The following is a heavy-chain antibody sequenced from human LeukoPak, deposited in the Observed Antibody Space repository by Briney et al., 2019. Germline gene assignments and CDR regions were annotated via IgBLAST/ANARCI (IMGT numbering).Heavy chain of an antibody. D-gene: IGHD2/OR15-2a*01. J-gene: IGHJ4*02. CDR2: INPNSGGT. V-gene: IGHV1-2*02. CDR1: GYTFTGYY. Sequence: ASVKVSCKASGYTFTGYYMHWVRQAPGQGLEWMGWINPNSGGTNYAQKCQGRVTMTRDTSISTAYMELSRLRSDDTAVYYCARVNSPPWDFDYWGQGTLVTVSS. CDR3: ARVNSPPWDFDY.